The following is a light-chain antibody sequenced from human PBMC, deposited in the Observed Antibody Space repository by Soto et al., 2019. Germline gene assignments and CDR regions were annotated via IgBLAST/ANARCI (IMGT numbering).Light chain of an antibody. Sequence: EIGMTHSPATLSVSPGERATLSCSASQSVRSNLAWYQQKPGQAPRLLIYGASTRPPGIPARFSGSGSGTEFTLTISSVQSEDFAVYYCQQYNNWPRTFGQGTKVEIK. V-gene: IGKV3-15*01. CDR3: QQYNNWPRT. CDR1: QSVRSN. CDR2: GAS. J-gene: IGKJ1*01.